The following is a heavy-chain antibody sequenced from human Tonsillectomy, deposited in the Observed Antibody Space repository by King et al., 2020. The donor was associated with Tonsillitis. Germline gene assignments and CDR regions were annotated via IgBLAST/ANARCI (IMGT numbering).Heavy chain of an antibody. Sequence: QLQESGPGLVKPSETLSLTCTVSGGSISSYYWSWIRQPPGKGLEWIVYIYYSGSTNYNPSLKSRVTISVDTSKTQFSLKLSSVTAADTAVYYCAREAVAGGTNDAFDIWGQGTMVTVSS. CDR3: AREAVAGGTNDAFDI. D-gene: IGHD6-19*01. V-gene: IGHV4-59*01. CDR1: GGSISSYY. CDR2: IYYSGST. J-gene: IGHJ3*02.